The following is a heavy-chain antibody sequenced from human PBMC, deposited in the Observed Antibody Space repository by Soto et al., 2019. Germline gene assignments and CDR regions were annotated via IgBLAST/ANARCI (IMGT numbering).Heavy chain of an antibody. CDR3: ARGPAYINGGRTFDL. Sequence: VLLQESGPRLLRPSETLSLTCTVSDDSFRGAEYYWSWIRQPLGKGPEWIGYTYYNGDTKYNPALRSRVTMSEDTSKNQFSLRLSSVTAADTAVYFCARGPAYINGGRTFDLWGRGILVTVSS. CDR2: TYYNGDT. CDR1: DDSFRGAEYY. V-gene: IGHV4-61*08. D-gene: IGHD2-2*02. J-gene: IGHJ4*02.